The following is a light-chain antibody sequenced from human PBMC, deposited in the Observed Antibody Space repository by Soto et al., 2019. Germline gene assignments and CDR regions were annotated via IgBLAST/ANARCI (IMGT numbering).Light chain of an antibody. J-gene: IGLJ1*01. CDR3: NSYTNISTRV. CDR2: KVS. Sequence: QSALTQPASVSGSPGQSITISCTGTSSDVGDYNFVSWYQQYPGKAPKLMIYKVSHRPSGVSNRFSGSKSGNTASLTISGLQAEDEADYYCNSYTNISTRVFGTGTKLTVL. V-gene: IGLV2-14*01. CDR1: SSDVGDYNF.